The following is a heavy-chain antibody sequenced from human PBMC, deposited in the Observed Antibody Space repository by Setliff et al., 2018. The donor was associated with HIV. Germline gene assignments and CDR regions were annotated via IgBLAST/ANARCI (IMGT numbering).Heavy chain of an antibody. J-gene: IGHJ3*02. V-gene: IGHV1-46*01. CDR1: GYTFTSYY. D-gene: IGHD1-1*01. CDR2: INLSGST. Sequence: ASVKVXXXASGYTFTSYYMHWVRQAPGQGLEWMGIINLSGSTIYAXEFQGRVTMXXXTSTSXVYMELSSLQSEDXXVSYCSRXGGTTGTTLDAFDIXGXGTMVTVSS. CDR3: SRXGGTTGTTLDAFDI.